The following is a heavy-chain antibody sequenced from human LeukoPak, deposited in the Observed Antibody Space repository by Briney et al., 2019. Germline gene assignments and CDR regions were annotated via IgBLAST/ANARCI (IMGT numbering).Heavy chain of an antibody. CDR2: IYYSGST. V-gene: IGHV4-39*01. Sequence: SETLSLTCTVSGGSISSSSYYWGWIRQPPGKGLEWIGSIYYSGSTYYNPSLKSRVTISVDTSKNQFSLKLSSVTAADTAVYYCARGRRIVVVLGATRTHRDYYMDVWGKGTTVTVSS. CDR1: GGSISSSSYY. D-gene: IGHD2-15*01. J-gene: IGHJ6*03. CDR3: ARGRRIVVVLGATRTHRDYYMDV.